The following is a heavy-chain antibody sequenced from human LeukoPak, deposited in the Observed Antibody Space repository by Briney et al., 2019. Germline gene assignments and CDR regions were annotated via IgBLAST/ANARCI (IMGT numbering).Heavy chain of an antibody. CDR3: AELGITMIGGV. V-gene: IGHV3-48*01. J-gene: IGHJ6*04. CDR2: ISSSSSTI. Sequence: GGSLRLSCAASGFTFSNYNMNWVRQAPGKGPEWVSYISSSSSTIYYADSVKGRFTISRDNAKKSLSLQMNSLRAEDTAVYYCAELGITMIGGVWGKGTTVTISS. D-gene: IGHD3-10*02. CDR1: GFTFSNYN.